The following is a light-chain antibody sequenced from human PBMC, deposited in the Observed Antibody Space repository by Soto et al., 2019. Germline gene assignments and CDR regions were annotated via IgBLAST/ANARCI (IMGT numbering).Light chain of an antibody. J-gene: IGKJ1*01. Sequence: EIVLTQSPGTLSLSPGERATLSCRATQSVSSTYLAWYQQKHGQPPRLLIYGASSRAAGIPDRFSGSGSGTDFTLTISRLEPEDFAVYHCQPYDNSPGWTSGQGSKVDIX. CDR1: QSVSSTY. CDR2: GAS. V-gene: IGKV3-20*01. CDR3: QPYDNSPGWT.